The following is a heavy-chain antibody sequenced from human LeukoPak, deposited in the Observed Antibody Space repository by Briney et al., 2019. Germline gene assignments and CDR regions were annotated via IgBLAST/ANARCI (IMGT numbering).Heavy chain of an antibody. D-gene: IGHD3-22*01. CDR1: GYTFTSHY. CDR2: INPTGDTT. CDR3: ARFTSGYYGYFDY. V-gene: IGHV1-46*01. J-gene: IGHJ4*02. Sequence: ASVTVSCKASGYTFTSHYMHWVRQAPGQGLEWMGVINPTGDTTRYAQKFQGRVTMTRDMSTSTDYMELSRLRSDDTAVYFCARFTSGYYGYFDYWGQGTLVTVSS.